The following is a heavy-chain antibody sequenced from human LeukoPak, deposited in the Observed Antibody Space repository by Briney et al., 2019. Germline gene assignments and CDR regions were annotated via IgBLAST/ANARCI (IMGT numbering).Heavy chain of an antibody. J-gene: IGHJ2*01. CDR1: GYTFTSYG. CDR2: ISAYNGNT. D-gene: IGHD2-15*01. CDR3: ARARPLYCSGGSCYPDWYFDL. Sequence: ASVKVSCKASGYTFTSYGISWVRQAPGQGLEWMGWISAYNGNTNYAQKLQGRVTMTTDTSTSTAYMELRSLRSDDTAVYYCARARPLYCSGGSCYPDWYFDLWGRGTLVTVSS. V-gene: IGHV1-18*01.